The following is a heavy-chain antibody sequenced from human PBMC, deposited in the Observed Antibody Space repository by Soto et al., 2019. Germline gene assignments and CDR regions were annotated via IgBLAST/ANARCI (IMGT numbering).Heavy chain of an antibody. V-gene: IGHV3-15*07. D-gene: IGHD3-22*01. CDR1: GFTFSNAW. Sequence: GGSMRLSCAAAGFTFSNAWMNWVRQATGKGLEWVGRIKSKTDGGTTDYAAPVKGRFTISRDDSKNTLYLQMNSLKTEDTAVYYCTTDTYYYDSSGFDYWGQGTLVTVSS. CDR2: IKSKTDGGTT. CDR3: TTDTYYYDSSGFDY. J-gene: IGHJ4*02.